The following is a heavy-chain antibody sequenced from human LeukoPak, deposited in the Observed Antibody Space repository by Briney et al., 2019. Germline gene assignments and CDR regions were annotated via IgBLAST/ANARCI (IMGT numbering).Heavy chain of an antibody. CDR2: ISKDGSNE. J-gene: IGHJ4*02. Sequence: GRSLRLSCAASGFTFSSYGLHWVRQAPGKGLECVAVISKDGSNEHYADPGKGRFTISGDNSKNTLYLQMNSLRTEDTAVYYCVRDRGDGYNQIDYWGQGTLVTVSS. CDR3: VRDRGDGYNQIDY. V-gene: IGHV3-30*04. CDR1: GFTFSSYG. D-gene: IGHD5-24*01.